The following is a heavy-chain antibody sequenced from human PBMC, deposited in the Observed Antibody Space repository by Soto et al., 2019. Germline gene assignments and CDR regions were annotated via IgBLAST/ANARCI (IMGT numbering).Heavy chain of an antibody. J-gene: IGHJ6*02. Sequence: PSETLSLTCTVSGGSISSYYWSWIRHPPGKGLEWIGYIYYSGSTNYNPSLKSRVTISVDTSKNQFSLKLSSVTAADTALYYCARTATWNGGNYYYYGMDVWGQGTTVTVSS. D-gene: IGHD1-1*01. V-gene: IGHV4-59*01. CDR3: ARTATWNGGNYYYYGMDV. CDR2: IYYSGST. CDR1: GGSISSYY.